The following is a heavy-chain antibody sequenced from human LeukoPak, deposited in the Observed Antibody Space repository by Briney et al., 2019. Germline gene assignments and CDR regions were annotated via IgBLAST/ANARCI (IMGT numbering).Heavy chain of an antibody. CDR1: GFTFSSYW. J-gene: IGHJ4*02. V-gene: IGHV3-74*01. D-gene: IGHD6-13*01. CDR2: INTDGSST. Sequence: GGSLRLSCAASGFTFSSYWMHWVRQAPGKGLVWVSRINTDGSSTSYADSVKGRFTISRDNSKNTLYLQMNSLRAEDTAVYYCAKGKVAWYSSSWYLFDYWGQGTLVTVSS. CDR3: AKGKVAWYSSSWYLFDY.